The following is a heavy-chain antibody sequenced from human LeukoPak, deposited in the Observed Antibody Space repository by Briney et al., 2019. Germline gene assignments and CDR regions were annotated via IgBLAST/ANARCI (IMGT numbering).Heavy chain of an antibody. CDR3: ATSDSGYYPLLDY. CDR2: FDPEDGET. CDR1: GYTLTELS. J-gene: IGHJ4*02. V-gene: IGHV1-24*01. D-gene: IGHD3-22*01. Sequence: ASVKVSCKVSGYTLTELSMHWVRQAPGKGLEWMGGFDPEDGETIYAQKFQGRVTMTEDTSADTAYMELSSLRSEDTAVYYCATSDSGYYPLLDYWGQGTLVTVSS.